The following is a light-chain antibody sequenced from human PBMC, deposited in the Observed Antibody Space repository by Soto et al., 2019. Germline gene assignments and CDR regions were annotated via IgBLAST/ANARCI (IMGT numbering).Light chain of an antibody. CDR2: DVS. V-gene: IGLV2-14*01. CDR3: SSYTSSSTPL. CDR1: SSDVGGYNY. Sequence: QSVLTQPASVSGSPGQSITVSCIGTSSDVGGYNYVSWYQQHPGKAPKLMIHDVSDRPSGVSNRFSGSKSGNTASLTISGLQAEDEADYYCSSYTSSSTPLFGGGTKLTVL. J-gene: IGLJ2*01.